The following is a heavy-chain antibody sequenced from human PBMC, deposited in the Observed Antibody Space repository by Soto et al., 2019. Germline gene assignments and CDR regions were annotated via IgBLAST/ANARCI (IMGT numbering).Heavy chain of an antibody. CDR1: GAPITSGAYS. J-gene: IGHJ5*02. V-gene: IGHV4-30-2*01. Sequence: SETLSLTCTVSGAPITSGAYSWSWIRQPPGKGLEWIGFIYQSGSTHYNPSLKSRVTISVDRSKNHFSLQLTSLTAADTAVYYCARDMSGCSSSACYLSGWFDPWDPGTLVTVS. D-gene: IGHD3-22*01. CDR3: ARDMSGCSSSACYLSGWFDP. CDR2: IYQSGST.